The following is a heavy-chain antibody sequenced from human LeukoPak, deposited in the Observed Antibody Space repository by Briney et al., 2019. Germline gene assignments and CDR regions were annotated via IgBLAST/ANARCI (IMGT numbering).Heavy chain of an antibody. CDR3: ARGGGATTRVWFDP. V-gene: IGHV1-2*02. J-gene: IGHJ5*02. D-gene: IGHD1-26*01. CDR2: INPNSGGT. Sequence: ASVKVSCKASGYTFTGYYMDWVRQAPGQGLEWMGWINPNSGGTNYAQKFQGRVTMTRDTSISTAYMELSRLRSDDTAVYYCARGGGATTRVWFDPWGQGTLVTVSS. CDR1: GYTFTGYY.